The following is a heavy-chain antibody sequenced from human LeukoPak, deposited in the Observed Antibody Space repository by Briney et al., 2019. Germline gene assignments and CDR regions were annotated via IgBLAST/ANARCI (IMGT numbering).Heavy chain of an antibody. CDR2: IKQDGSEK. CDR3: ARAIQSYYFDY. Sequence: GGSLRLSCAASGFTFSSYGMHWVRQAPGKGLEWVANIKQDGSEKYYVDSVKGRFTISRDNAKNSLYLQMNSLRAEDTAVYYCARAIQSYYFDYWGQGTLVTVSS. V-gene: IGHV3-7*04. D-gene: IGHD5-18*01. CDR1: GFTFSSYG. J-gene: IGHJ4*02.